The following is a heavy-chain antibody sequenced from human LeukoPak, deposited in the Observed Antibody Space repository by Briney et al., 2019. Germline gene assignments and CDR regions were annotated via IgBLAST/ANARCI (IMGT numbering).Heavy chain of an antibody. Sequence: SGGSLRLSCAASGFTFSSYAMSWARQAPGKGLEWVGRIASNTDGGTTDYAAPVKGRFTISRDDSKNALYLQMNSLKTEDTALYYCTTRTTTTIYWGQGTLVTVSS. V-gene: IGHV3-15*04. CDR3: TTRTTTTIY. D-gene: IGHD1-7*01. J-gene: IGHJ4*02. CDR2: IASNTDGGTT. CDR1: GFTFSSYA.